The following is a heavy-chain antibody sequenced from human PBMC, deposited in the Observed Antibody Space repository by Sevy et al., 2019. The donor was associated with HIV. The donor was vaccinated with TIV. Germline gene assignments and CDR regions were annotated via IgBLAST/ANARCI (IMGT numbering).Heavy chain of an antibody. D-gene: IGHD6-13*01. CDR1: GGTFSSYA. Sequence: ASVNVSCKASGGTFSSYAISWVQQAPGQGLEWMGGIIPIFGTANYAQKFQGRVTITADESTSTAYMELSTLRSEDTAVYYCARSPGIAAAAFDYWGQGTLVTVSS. CDR2: IIPIFGTA. V-gene: IGHV1-69*13. CDR3: ARSPGIAAAAFDY. J-gene: IGHJ4*02.